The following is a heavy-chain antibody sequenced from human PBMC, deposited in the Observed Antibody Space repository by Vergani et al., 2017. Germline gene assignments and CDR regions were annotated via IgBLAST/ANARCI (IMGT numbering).Heavy chain of an antibody. Sequence: QVQLQESGPGLVKPSETLSLTCTVSGGSISSYYWSWIRQPPGKGLEWIGYIYYSGSTNYNPSLKSRVTISVDTSKNQFSLKLSSVTAADTAVYYCERVYDGGNSLSFDYWGQGTLVTVSS. CDR3: ERVYDGGNSLSFDY. CDR2: IYYSGST. J-gene: IGHJ4*02. CDR1: GGSISSYY. V-gene: IGHV4-59*01. D-gene: IGHD4-23*01.